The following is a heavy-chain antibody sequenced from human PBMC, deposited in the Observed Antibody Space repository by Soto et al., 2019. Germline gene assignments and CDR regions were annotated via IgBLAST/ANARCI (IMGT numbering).Heavy chain of an antibody. V-gene: IGHV4-34*01. CDR3: ARGLTGSGWYGNGMDV. CDR2: INHSGST. D-gene: IGHD6-19*01. J-gene: IGHJ6*02. CDR1: GGSFSGYY. Sequence: QVQLQQWGAGLLKPSETLSLTCAVYGGSFSGYYWSWIRQPPGKGLEWIGEINHSGSTNYNPSLKSRVTISVDTAKNQFSLQLSSVTAADTAVYYCARGLTGSGWYGNGMDVWGQGTTVTVSS.